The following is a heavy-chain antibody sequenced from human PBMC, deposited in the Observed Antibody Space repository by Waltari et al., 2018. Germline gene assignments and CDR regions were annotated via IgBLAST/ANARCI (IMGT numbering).Heavy chain of an antibody. V-gene: IGHV1-69*12. Sequence: QVQLVQSGAEVKKPVSSVKVFCRASGGTFGSYAIIWVRQAPGEGLEWMGGIIPIFGTAPNYAQKFQGRLTVTADESTATVYMDLSSLRSDDTAVYYCARRQLGGAFDPWGQGTLVSVSS. J-gene: IGHJ5*02. CDR2: IIPIFGTAP. CDR1: GGTFGSYA. D-gene: IGHD3-16*01. CDR3: ARRQLGGAFDP.